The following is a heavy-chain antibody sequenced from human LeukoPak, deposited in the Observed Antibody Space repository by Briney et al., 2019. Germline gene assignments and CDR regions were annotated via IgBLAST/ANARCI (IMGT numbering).Heavy chain of an antibody. CDR1: RGSISSYY. CDR3: AREVLLAAAGRWFDP. J-gene: IGHJ5*02. V-gene: IGHV4-4*07. D-gene: IGHD6-13*01. CDR2: IYTSGST. Sequence: SETLSLTCTVSRGSISSYYWSWIRQPAAKGLEWIGRIYTSGSTNYNPSLKSRVTMSVDTSKNQFSLKLSSVTAADTAVYYCAREVLLAAAGRWFDPWGQGTLVTVSS.